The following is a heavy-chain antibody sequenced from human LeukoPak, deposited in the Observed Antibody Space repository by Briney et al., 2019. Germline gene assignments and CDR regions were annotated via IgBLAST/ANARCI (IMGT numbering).Heavy chain of an antibody. D-gene: IGHD5-18*01. CDR3: ARVGGYSYGPQYYYYYYYYMDV. CDR1: GGSISSYY. CDR2: IYYSGST. J-gene: IGHJ6*03. V-gene: IGHV4-59*01. Sequence: PPETLSLTCTVSGGSISSYYWSWIRQPPGKGLEWIGYIYYSGSTNYNPSLKSRVTISVDTSKNQFSLKLSSVTAADTAVYYCARVGGYSYGPQYYYYYYYYMDVWGKGTTVTVSS.